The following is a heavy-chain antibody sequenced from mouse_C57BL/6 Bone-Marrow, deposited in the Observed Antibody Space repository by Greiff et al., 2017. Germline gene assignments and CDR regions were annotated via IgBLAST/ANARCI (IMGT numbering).Heavy chain of an antibody. CDR2: INPGSGGT. V-gene: IGHV1-54*01. D-gene: IGHD2-3*01. J-gene: IGHJ3*01. CDR3: ARWLLRGGTFFAD. CDR1: GYAFTNYL. Sequence: QVQLQQSGAELVRPGTSVKVSCKASGYAFTNYLIEWVKQRPGQGLEWIGVINPGSGGTNYNEKFKGKATLTADKSSSTAYMQLSSLTSEDAAVYFDARWLLRGGTFFADWGQGTLVTVSA.